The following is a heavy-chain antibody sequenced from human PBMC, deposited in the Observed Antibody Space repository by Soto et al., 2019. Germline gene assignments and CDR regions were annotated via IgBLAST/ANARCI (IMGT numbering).Heavy chain of an antibody. D-gene: IGHD2-21*01. CDR1: GFTFRYYW. V-gene: IGHV3-74*01. CDR2: INADGTGT. J-gene: IGHJ4*02. CDR3: VRAFTALIDFDQ. Sequence: EVQLVESGGGLVQPGGSLRLSCAASGFTFRYYWMHWVRQVPGKGLTWVSGINADGTGTTYAGSVKGRFTISRDNAENTLYLQMNSLRDEDTAVYYCVRAFTALIDFDQWGQGTQVTVSS.